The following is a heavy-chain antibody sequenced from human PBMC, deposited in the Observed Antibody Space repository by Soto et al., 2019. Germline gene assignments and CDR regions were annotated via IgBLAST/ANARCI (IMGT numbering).Heavy chain of an antibody. CDR1: EFTLSTYG. J-gene: IGHJ4*02. D-gene: IGHD4-17*01. CDR3: ARGVGDYVAYFDC. CDR2: IHYDGSKE. V-gene: IGHV3-33*01. Sequence: QVQLVESGGGVVQPGRSLRLSCVASEFTLSTYGMHWVRQAPGKGLEWVAVIHYDGSKEYYTDSVKGRFTISSDNSKNTQDLEMNSLRSEDTAVYYCARGVGDYVAYFDCWGQGSLVTVSS.